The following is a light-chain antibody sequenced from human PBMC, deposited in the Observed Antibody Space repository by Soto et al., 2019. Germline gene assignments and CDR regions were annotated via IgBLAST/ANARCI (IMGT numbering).Light chain of an antibody. J-gene: IGKJ5*01. V-gene: IGKV3-11*01. CDR3: QQRSKWPIT. Sequence: EIVMTLSPATLSVSPADRATLSCRASQCVSSHFAWYRQTPGQAPRVLIYGASTRATGLPGRISGSGSGTDFPLSISILEAEDFAVYYCQQRSKWPITFGQGTRLEIK. CDR1: QCVSSH. CDR2: GAS.